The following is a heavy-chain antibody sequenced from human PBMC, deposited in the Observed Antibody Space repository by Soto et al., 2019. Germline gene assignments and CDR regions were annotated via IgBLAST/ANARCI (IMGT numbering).Heavy chain of an antibody. CDR3: AADVGGYIYGLGKY. V-gene: IGHV1-58*02. CDR1: GFTFTHSG. CDR2: IVVGSGNT. Sequence: SVKVSCKASGFTFTHSGMQWVRQARGQSLEWIGWIVVGSGNTNYAPKFQERVTITWDKSTFTAYMELSSLRSEDTAVYCCAADVGGYIYGLGKYWGQGTLVTVSS. D-gene: IGHD5-18*01. J-gene: IGHJ4*02.